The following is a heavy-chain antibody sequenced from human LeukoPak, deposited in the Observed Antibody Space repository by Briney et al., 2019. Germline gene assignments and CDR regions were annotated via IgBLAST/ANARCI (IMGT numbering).Heavy chain of an antibody. CDR3: ARKTGYCSGGSCYWGPTNKNWFDP. V-gene: IGHV4-4*02. CDR2: IYHSGST. CDR1: GGSISSSNW. Sequence: PSGTLSLTCAVSGGSISSSNWWSWVRQPPGKGLEWIGEIYHSGSTNYNPSLKSRVTISVDKSKNQFSLKLSSVTAADTAVYYCARKTGYCSGGSCYWGPTNKNWFDPWGQGTLVTVSS. D-gene: IGHD2-15*01. J-gene: IGHJ5*02.